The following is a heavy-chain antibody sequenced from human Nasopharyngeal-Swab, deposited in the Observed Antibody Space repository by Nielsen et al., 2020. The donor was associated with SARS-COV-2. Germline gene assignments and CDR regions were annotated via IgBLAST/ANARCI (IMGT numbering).Heavy chain of an antibody. Sequence: WIRQPPGKGLEWIESIYYSGSTYYNPSLKSRVTISVDTSKNQFSLKLSSVTAADTAVYYCARRKREEVRGVRYYFDYWGQGTLVTVSS. CDR2: IYYSGST. D-gene: IGHD3-10*01. J-gene: IGHJ4*02. CDR3: ARRKREEVRGVRYYFDY. V-gene: IGHV4-39*01.